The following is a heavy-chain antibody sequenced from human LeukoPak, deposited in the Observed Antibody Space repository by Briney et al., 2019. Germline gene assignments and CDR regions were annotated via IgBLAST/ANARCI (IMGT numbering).Heavy chain of an antibody. CDR2: ISWNSGSI. CDR1: GFTFDDYA. J-gene: IGHJ6*03. Sequence: PGGSLRLSCAASGFTFDDYAMHWVRQAPGKGLEWVSGISWNSGSIGYADSVKGRFTISRDNAKNSLYLQMNSLRAEDTAVYYCATGFFYFYYMDVWGKGTTVTISS. CDR3: ATGFFYFYYMDV. V-gene: IGHV3-9*01. D-gene: IGHD1-1*01.